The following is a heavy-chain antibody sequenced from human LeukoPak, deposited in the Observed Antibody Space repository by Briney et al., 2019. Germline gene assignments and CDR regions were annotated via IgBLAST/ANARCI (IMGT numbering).Heavy chain of an antibody. CDR2: IRYDGSNK. D-gene: IGHD3-22*01. Sequence: GGSPRLSCAASGFTFSSYGMHWVRQAPGKGLEWVAFIRYDGSNKYYADSVKGRFTISRDNSKNTLYLQMNSLRAEDTAVYYCAKDMLGYYYDSSGYPLDYWGQGTLVTVSS. CDR3: AKDMLGYYYDSSGYPLDY. V-gene: IGHV3-30*02. J-gene: IGHJ4*02. CDR1: GFTFSSYG.